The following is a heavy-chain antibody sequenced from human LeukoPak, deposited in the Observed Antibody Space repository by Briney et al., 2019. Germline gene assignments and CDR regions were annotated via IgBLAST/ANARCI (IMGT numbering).Heavy chain of an antibody. CDR3: AGLGATGLDLDH. V-gene: IGHV3-21*01. Sequence: GGSLRLSCAASGFTFSSYSMNWVRQAPGKGLEWVSSISSSSSYIYYADSVKGRFTISRDNAKNSLYLQMNSLRAEDTAVYYCAGLGATGLDLDHWGQGTLVTVSS. J-gene: IGHJ4*02. CDR2: ISSSSSYI. CDR1: GFTFSSYS. D-gene: IGHD1-26*01.